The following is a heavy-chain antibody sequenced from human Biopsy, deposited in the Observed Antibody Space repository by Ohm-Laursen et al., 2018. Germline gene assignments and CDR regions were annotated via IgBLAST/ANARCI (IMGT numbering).Heavy chain of an antibody. D-gene: IGHD2-21*02. V-gene: IGHV4-59*01. CDR1: GGSISSYY. CDR3: ARDDAVTVIRGLYY. J-gene: IGHJ4*02. CDR2: IYYSGTT. Sequence: PSETLSLTCLVSGGSISSYYWNWIRQPPGKGLEWIGYIYYSGTTDYSPSLKSRVTISIDKSKNQFFLKLSSVTAEDTAVYYCARDDAVTVIRGLYYWGQGALVTVSS.